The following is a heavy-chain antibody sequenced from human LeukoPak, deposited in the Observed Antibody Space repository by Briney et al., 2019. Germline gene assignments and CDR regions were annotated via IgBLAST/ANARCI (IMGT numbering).Heavy chain of an antibody. Sequence: PGGSLRLSCAASGFTFNTYTMNWARQAPGKGLEWLSSLDSSGAYIFYADSVKGRFIISRDNAKNSLYLQMNSLRVEDTAVYYCARDGAVLRYFDWFPNPVGYWGQGTLVTVSS. V-gene: IGHV3-21*06. CDR3: ARDGAVLRYFDWFPNPVGY. CDR2: LDSSGAYI. J-gene: IGHJ4*02. CDR1: GFTFNTYT. D-gene: IGHD3-9*01.